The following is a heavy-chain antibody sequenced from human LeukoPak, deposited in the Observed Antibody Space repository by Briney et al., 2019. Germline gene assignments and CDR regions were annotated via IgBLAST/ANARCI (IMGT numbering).Heavy chain of an antibody. V-gene: IGHV3-30*02. J-gene: IGHJ4*02. Sequence: GGSLRLSCAASGFTFSSYGMHWVRQAPGKGLEWVAFIRYDGSNKYYADSVKGRFTISRDNSKNTLYLQMNSLRAEDTAVYYCAKQGIREMATNYYFDYWGRGTLVTVSS. CDR2: IRYDGSNK. CDR3: AKQGIREMATNYYFDY. CDR1: GFTFSSYG. D-gene: IGHD5-24*01.